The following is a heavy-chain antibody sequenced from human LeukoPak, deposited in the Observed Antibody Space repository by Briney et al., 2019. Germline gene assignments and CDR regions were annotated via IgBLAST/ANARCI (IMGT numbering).Heavy chain of an antibody. CDR2: ISYDGSNK. CDR1: GFTFSSYA. D-gene: IGHD6-19*01. CDR3: ARDLTSSGWIFLDY. J-gene: IGHJ4*02. V-gene: IGHV3-30*04. Sequence: PGRSLRLSCAASGFTFSSYAMHWVRQAPGKGLEWVAVISYDGSNKYYADSVKGRFTISRDNSKNTLYLQMNSLRAEDTAAYYCARDLTSSGWIFLDYWGQGTLVTVSS.